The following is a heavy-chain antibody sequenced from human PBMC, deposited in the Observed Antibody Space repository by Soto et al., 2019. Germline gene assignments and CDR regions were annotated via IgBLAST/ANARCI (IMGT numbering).Heavy chain of an antibody. CDR1: GYSISSGYY. J-gene: IGHJ6*02. D-gene: IGHD2-2*02. V-gene: IGHV4-38-2*01. Sequence: SETLSLTCAVSGYSISSGYYWGWIRQPPGKGLEWIGSIYHSGSTYYNPSLKSRVTISVDTSKNQFSLKLSSVTAADTAVYYCARGFWDIVVVPAAIPNYYYYYGMDVWGQGTTVTVSS. CDR2: IYHSGST. CDR3: ARGFWDIVVVPAAIPNYYYYYGMDV.